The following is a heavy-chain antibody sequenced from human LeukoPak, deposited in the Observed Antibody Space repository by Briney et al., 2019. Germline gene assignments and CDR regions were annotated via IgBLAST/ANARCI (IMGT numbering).Heavy chain of an antibody. CDR1: GGSISSSNW. CDR2: IYHSGCT. J-gene: IGHJ3*02. V-gene: IGHV4-4*02. Sequence: SGTLSLTCAVSGGSISSSNWWWCVRQPSGKGLEWIGEIYHSGCTNYNPSVKSRVTISVDKSKNQFSLKLSSVTAADTAVYYCASLDYYDSSGYSPGLDAFDIWGQGTMVTVSS. D-gene: IGHD3-22*01. CDR3: ASLDYYDSSGYSPGLDAFDI.